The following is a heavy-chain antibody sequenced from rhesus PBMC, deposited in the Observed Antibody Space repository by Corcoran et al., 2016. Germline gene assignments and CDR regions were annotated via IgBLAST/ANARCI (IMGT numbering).Heavy chain of an antibody. V-gene: IGHV4S2*01. D-gene: IGHD1-44*01. J-gene: IGHJ4*01. Sequence: QVQLQESGPGLVRPSETLPLTCAVSGDSIGDNYWSWIRLAPGRGLEWSGRIYGRLGTTDYKPSCNSRVAISIDTSNKKLSLSLKSVTAADTAVYYCAKAGVATDFDYWGQGVLVTVSS. CDR1: GDSIGDNY. CDR3: AKAGVATDFDY. CDR2: IYGRLGTT.